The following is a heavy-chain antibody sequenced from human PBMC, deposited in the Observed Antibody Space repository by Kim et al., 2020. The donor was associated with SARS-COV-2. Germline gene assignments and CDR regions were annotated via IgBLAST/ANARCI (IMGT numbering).Heavy chain of an antibody. J-gene: IGHJ4*02. CDR2: IYYSGST. CDR1: GGSISSYN. V-gene: IGHV4-59*13. CDR3: AGEGEDGYNLAYFDY. Sequence: SETLSLTCTVSGGSISSYNWSWIRQPPGTGQEWIGYIYYSGSTNYNPSLKSRVTISVDTSKNQFSLTLSSVTATDTAVYYCAGEGEDGYNLAYFDYWGQGSLVTVSS. D-gene: IGHD5-12*01.